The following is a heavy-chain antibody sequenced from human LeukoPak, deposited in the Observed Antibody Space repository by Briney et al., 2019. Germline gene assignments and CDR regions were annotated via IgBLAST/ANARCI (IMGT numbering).Heavy chain of an antibody. Sequence: GESLKISCNGSGYTFTDYWIAWVRQMPGKGLEWMGIISPGSSDTKYSPSFQGQVTISADKSISTAYLQWSSLRASDTAIYYCARHAATSSWNWFDSWGQGTLVTVSS. J-gene: IGHJ5*01. D-gene: IGHD6-13*01. CDR1: GYTFTDYW. CDR2: ISPGSSDT. CDR3: ARHAATSSWNWFDS. V-gene: IGHV5-51*01.